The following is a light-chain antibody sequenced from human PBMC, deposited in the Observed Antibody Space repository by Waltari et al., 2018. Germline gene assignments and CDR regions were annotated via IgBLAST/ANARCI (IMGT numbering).Light chain of an antibody. CDR2: KDT. CDR1: ALPKHY. CDR3: QSADISGTYVV. J-gene: IGLJ2*01. Sequence: SYELTQPPSVSVSPGQTARITCSGDALPKHYAYWYQQKPGQAPALVMKKDTERPSGIPERFSGSSSGTTVTLTISGVQAEDEADYYCQSADISGTYVVFGGGTKLTVL. V-gene: IGLV3-25*03.